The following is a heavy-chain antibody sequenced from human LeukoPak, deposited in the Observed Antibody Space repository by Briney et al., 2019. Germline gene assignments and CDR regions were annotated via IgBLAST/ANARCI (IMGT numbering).Heavy chain of an antibody. Sequence: SETLSLTCAVYGGSFSGYYWSWIRQPPGKGLEWIGRIYTSGSTNYNPSLKSRVTISVDTSKNQFSLKLSSVTAADTAVYYCARLTPIPHYDFWSGYPHNWFDPWGQGTLVTVSS. CDR2: IYTSGST. CDR1: GGSFSGYY. V-gene: IGHV4-59*10. J-gene: IGHJ5*02. D-gene: IGHD3-3*01. CDR3: ARLTPIPHYDFWSGYPHNWFDP.